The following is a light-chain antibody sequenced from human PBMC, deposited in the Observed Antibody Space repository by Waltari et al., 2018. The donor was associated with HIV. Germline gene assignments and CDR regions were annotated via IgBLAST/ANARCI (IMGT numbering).Light chain of an antibody. V-gene: IGLV2-14*03. J-gene: IGLJ2*01. Sequence: QSALTQPASVSGSPGQSITISYTGTSSDIAGYNYVSWYQQHPGKAPKLMIYDVSNRPSGLSNRFSGSKSGNTASLTISGLQAEDEADYYCSSYTSSSTKVFGGGTKLTVL. CDR2: DVS. CDR3: SSYTSSSTKV. CDR1: SSDIAGYNY.